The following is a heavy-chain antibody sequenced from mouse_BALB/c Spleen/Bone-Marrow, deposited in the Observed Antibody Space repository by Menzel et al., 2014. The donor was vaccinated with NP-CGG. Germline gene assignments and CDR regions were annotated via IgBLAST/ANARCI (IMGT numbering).Heavy chain of an antibody. J-gene: IGHJ4*01. CDR2: INPRSGRT. CDR1: GYTFTSYW. D-gene: IGHD1-1*01. Sequence: QVQLQQSGAELVKPGASVKLSCKASGYTFTSYWMYCVMQRPGQGLEWIGEINPRSGRTNYNEKFKSRATLTVDKSPSTAYMQLSSLTSEDSAVYYCARGLYGAMDYWGQGTSVTVSS. CDR3: ARGLYGAMDY. V-gene: IGHV1S81*02.